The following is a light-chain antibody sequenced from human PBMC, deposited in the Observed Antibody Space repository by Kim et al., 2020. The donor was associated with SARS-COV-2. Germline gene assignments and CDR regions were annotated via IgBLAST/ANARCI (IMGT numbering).Light chain of an antibody. CDR3: QKYNSVPPWT. CDR2: AAS. Sequence: DIQMTQSPSSLSASVGDRVTITCRASQGISNYLDWYQQKPGKVPKLLIYAASTLQSGVPSRFSGSGSGTDFTLTVSSLQPEDVATYYCQKYNSVPPWTFGQGTKVDIK. J-gene: IGKJ1*01. V-gene: IGKV1-27*01. CDR1: QGISNY.